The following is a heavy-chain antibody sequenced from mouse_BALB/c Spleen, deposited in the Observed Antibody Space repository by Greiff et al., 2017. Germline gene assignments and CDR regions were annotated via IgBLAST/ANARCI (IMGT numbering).Heavy chain of an antibody. CDR2: IFPGTGTT. Sequence: QVQLQQSGAELVKPGASVKLSCKTSGYTFTSYWIQWVKQRPGQGLGWIGEIFPGTGTTYYNEKFKGKATLTIDTSSSTAYMQLSSLTSEDSAVYFCARKGAGFDYWGQGTTLTVSS. CDR3: ARKGAGFDY. J-gene: IGHJ2*01. CDR1: GYTFTSYW. V-gene: IGHV1S132*01. D-gene: IGHD4-1*01.